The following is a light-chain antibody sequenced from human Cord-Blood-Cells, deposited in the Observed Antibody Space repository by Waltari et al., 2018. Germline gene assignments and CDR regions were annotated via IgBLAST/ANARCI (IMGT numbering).Light chain of an antibody. CDR3: CSYAGSSTYVV. CDR2: EGS. CDR1: SSDVGSYNL. V-gene: IGLV2-23*01. J-gene: IGLJ2*01. Sequence: QSALTQPASVSGSPGQSITISCTGTSSDVGSYNLVSWYQPHPGKAPKLMIYEGSKPPSGVSNRFSGSKSGNTASLTISGLQAEDEADYYCCSYAGSSTYVVFGGGTKLTVL.